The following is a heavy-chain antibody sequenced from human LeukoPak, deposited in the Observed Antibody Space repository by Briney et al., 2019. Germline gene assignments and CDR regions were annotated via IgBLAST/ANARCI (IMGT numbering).Heavy chain of an antibody. CDR2: IGGSADYT. D-gene: IGHD2-2*01. J-gene: IGHJ4*02. CDR1: GFTFASFA. CDR3: AKEFVSRSSLTFDY. Sequence: GGSLRLSCAASGFTFASFAMAWVRQAPGKGLEWVSAIGGSADYTFYADSVRGRFSFSRDNSKNTLYLQMISLRAEDTAIYYCAKEFVSRSSLTFDYWGQGTLVTVSS. V-gene: IGHV3-23*01.